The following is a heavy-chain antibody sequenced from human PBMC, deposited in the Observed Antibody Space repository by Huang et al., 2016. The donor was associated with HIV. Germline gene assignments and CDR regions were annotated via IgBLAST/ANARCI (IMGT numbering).Heavy chain of an antibody. CDR1: GFAFRTYN. Sequence: EAQLVQSGGGLVKPGGSLRLSCAASGFAFRTYNMNWVRPAPGKGLELVSSISSSINYIDYAESVKGRFTIARDNAKNSLYLQMNSLRAEDTALYYCAISPQGTFDIWGQGTMVTVSS. V-gene: IGHV3-21*01. D-gene: IGHD3-10*01. J-gene: IGHJ3*02. CDR3: AISPQGTFDI. CDR2: ISSSINYI.